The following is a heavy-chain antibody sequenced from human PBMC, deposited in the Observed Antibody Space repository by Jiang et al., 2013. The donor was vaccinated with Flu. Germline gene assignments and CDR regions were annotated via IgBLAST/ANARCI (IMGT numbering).Heavy chain of an antibody. D-gene: IGHD6-13*01. CDR3: AHRRYSSSWYSYYYYYGMDV. V-gene: IGHV2-5*01. Sequence: EWLALIYWNDDKRYSPSLKSRLTITKDTSKNQVVLTMTNMDPVDTATYYCAHRRYSSSWYSYYYYYGMDVWGQGTTVTVSS. CDR2: IYWNDDK. J-gene: IGHJ6*02.